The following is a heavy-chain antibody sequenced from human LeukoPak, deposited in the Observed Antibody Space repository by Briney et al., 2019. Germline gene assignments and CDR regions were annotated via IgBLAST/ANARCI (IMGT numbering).Heavy chain of an antibody. J-gene: IGHJ4*02. CDR3: ARGYSALYYYGSGSPDGY. CDR2: IIDGGSST. V-gene: IGHV3-74*01. CDR1: GFTFSSYW. Sequence: GGSLRLSCAASGFTFSSYWMHWVRQAPGKGLVWVSRIIDGGSSTSHADSVKGRFTISRDNSKNTLYLQMNSLRAEDTAVYYCARGYSALYYYGSGSPDGYWGQGTLVTVSS. D-gene: IGHD3-10*01.